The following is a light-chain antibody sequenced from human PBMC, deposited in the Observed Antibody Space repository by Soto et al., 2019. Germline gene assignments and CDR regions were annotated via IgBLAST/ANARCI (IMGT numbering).Light chain of an antibody. Sequence: DIQMTQSPSILSASVGDRVTITCRASQSIAHFLAWYQQKPGKAPDLLIYDASTLQEEVPSRFSGSGSGTEFTLTFSGLQPDDYATYYCQQFHTYPYTFGQGTKVEIK. V-gene: IGKV1-5*01. CDR2: DAS. CDR3: QQFHTYPYT. J-gene: IGKJ2*01. CDR1: QSIAHF.